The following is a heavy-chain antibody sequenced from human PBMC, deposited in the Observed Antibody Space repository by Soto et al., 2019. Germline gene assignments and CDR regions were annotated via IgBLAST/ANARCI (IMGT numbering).Heavy chain of an antibody. CDR1: GFTFTSFA. J-gene: IGHJ4*02. V-gene: IGHV3-23*01. D-gene: IGHD5-18*01. Sequence: EVQLLESGGDLVQPGGSLRLSCAASGFTFTSFAMSWVRQAPGKGLEWISCMSGSGNEIYYADSVKGRFTISRDNPKNTVYLHMSSLRAEDTAVYYCAKDALYNYAKLNYWGQGTLVTVSS. CDR3: AKDALYNYAKLNY. CDR2: MSGSGNEI.